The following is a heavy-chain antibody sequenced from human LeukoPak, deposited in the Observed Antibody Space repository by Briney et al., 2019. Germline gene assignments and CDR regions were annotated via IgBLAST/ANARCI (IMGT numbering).Heavy chain of an antibody. D-gene: IGHD3-22*01. CDR1: GFTFSSYS. CDR2: ISSSSSYI. CDR3: ARDDYDSSGYQYPGGY. V-gene: IGHV3-21*01. Sequence: GGSLRLSCAASGFTFSSYSMNWVRQAPGKGLEWVSSISSSSSYIYYADSVKGRFTISRDNAKNSLYLQMNSLRAEDTAVYYCARDDYDSSGYQYPGGYWGQGTLVTVPS. J-gene: IGHJ4*02.